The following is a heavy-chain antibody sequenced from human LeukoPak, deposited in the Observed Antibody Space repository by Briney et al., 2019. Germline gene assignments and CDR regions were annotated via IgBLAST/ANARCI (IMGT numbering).Heavy chain of an antibody. CDR2: IYYSGST. CDR1: GGSISSYF. J-gene: IGHJ3*02. Sequence: SETLSLTCTVSGGSISSYFWSWIRQPPGKGLEWIGYIYYSGSTNYNPSLKSRVTMSVDTSKNQFSLKLSSVTAADTAVYYCARDVVTVTKGFDIWGQGTMVSVSS. V-gene: IGHV4-59*12. CDR3: ARDVVTVTKGFDI. D-gene: IGHD4-17*01.